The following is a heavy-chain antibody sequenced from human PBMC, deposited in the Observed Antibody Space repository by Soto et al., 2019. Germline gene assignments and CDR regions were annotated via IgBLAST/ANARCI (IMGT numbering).Heavy chain of an antibody. J-gene: IGHJ6*03. Sequence: SETLSLTCTVSGGSISSYYLSWIRQPPGKGLEWIGYIYCSGSTNYNPSLKSRVTISVDTSKNQFSLKLSSVTAADTAVYYCARENIVVVPAAMASRAPGSGSYYSSYYYYMDVWGKGTTVTVSS. CDR1: GGSISSYY. CDR2: IYCSGST. D-gene: IGHD2-2*01. CDR3: ARENIVVVPAAMASRAPGSGSYYSSYYYYMDV. V-gene: IGHV4-59*01.